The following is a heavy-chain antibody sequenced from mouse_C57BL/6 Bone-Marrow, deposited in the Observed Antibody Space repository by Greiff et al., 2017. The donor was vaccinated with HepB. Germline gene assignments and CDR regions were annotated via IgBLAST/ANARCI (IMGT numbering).Heavy chain of an antibody. D-gene: IGHD1-1*02. J-gene: IGHJ4*01. CDR1: GFSLTSYG. CDR3: ACPRGGCYDYALDY. Sequence: QVQLKQSGPGLVQPSQSLSITCTASGFSLTSYGVHWVRQSPGKGLEWLGVIWSGGSTDYNAAFISRLSISKDNSESQVFFIMNSVQADDTAIYYGACPRGGCYDYALDYWGQGTSVTVSS. V-gene: IGHV2-2*01. CDR2: IWSGGST.